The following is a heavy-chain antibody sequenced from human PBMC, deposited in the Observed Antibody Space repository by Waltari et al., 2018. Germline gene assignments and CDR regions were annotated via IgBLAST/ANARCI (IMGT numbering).Heavy chain of an antibody. CDR2: INHSGST. CDR3: ARSRGVAGFDY. D-gene: IGHD2-15*01. J-gene: IGHJ4*02. Sequence: QVQLQQWGAGLLKPSETLSLTCAVYGGSFSGYYWSWIRQPPGKGLGWIGEINHSGSTNYNPSLKSRVTISVDTSKNQFSLKLSSVTAADTAVYYCARSRGVAGFDYWGQGTLVTVSS. CDR1: GGSFSGYY. V-gene: IGHV4-34*01.